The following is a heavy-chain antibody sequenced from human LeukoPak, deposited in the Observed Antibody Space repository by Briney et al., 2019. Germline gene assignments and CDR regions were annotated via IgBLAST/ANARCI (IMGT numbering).Heavy chain of an antibody. V-gene: IGHV4-34*01. D-gene: IGHD2-2*01. CDR1: GGSFSGYY. Sequence: PSETLSLTCAVYGGSFSGYYWSWIRQPPGKGLEWIGEINHSGSTNYNPSLKSRVTISVDTSKNQFSLKLSSVTAADTAVYYCARGPYCSSTSCQKPLRRLGLSGMDVWGKGTTVTVSS. CDR2: INHSGST. J-gene: IGHJ6*04. CDR3: ARGPYCSSTSCQKPLRRLGLSGMDV.